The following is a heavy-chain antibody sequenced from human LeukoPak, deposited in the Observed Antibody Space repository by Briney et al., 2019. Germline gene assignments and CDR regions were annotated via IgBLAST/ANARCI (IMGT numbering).Heavy chain of an antibody. Sequence: GGSLRLSCEAPGFSFTTYAMSWVRQAPGKGLEWVSGISSSSVDKHYADSVKGRFRVSRDNSKSTLYLEMNSLRTEDTAFYFCASGTYRLGDYWGQGTLVAVSS. D-gene: IGHD3-10*01. V-gene: IGHV3-23*01. CDR2: ISSSSVDK. J-gene: IGHJ4*02. CDR1: GFSFTTYA. CDR3: ASGTYRLGDY.